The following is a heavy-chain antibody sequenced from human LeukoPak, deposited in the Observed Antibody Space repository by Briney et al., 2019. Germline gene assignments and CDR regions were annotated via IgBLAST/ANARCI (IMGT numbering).Heavy chain of an antibody. CDR1: GFTFSSYS. D-gene: IGHD3-3*01. Sequence: GGSLRLSRAASGFTFSSYSMNWVRQAPGKGLEWVSSISSSSSYIYYADSVKGRFTISRDNAKNSLYLQMNSLRAEDTAVYYCARDIRFWSGYYYYYYMDVWGKGTTVTVSS. CDR2: ISSSSSYI. CDR3: ARDIRFWSGYYYYYYMDV. J-gene: IGHJ6*03. V-gene: IGHV3-21*01.